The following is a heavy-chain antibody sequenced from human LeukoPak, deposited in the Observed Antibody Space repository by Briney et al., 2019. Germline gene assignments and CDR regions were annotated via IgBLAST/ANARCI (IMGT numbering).Heavy chain of an antibody. Sequence: ASVKVSCKASGYTFTDYYMHWVRQAPGQGLEWMGWINPNSGGTNYAQKFQGRVTMTRDTSISTAYMELSRLRSDDTAVYYCASVGYYDFWSGYSRDAFDMWGQGTMVTVSS. J-gene: IGHJ3*02. CDR1: GYTFTDYY. D-gene: IGHD3-3*01. CDR2: INPNSGGT. CDR3: ASVGYYDFWSGYSRDAFDM. V-gene: IGHV1-2*02.